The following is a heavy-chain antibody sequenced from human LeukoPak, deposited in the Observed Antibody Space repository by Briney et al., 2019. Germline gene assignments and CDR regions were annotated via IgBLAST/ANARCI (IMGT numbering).Heavy chain of an antibody. CDR3: ARAIDDGYGTCFDY. D-gene: IGHD1/OR15-1a*01. V-gene: IGHV1-69*13. CDR2: IIPIFGTA. Sequence: VASVKVSCKASGGTFSSYAISWVRQAPGQGLEWVGGIIPIFGTANYAQKFQGRVTITADESTSTAYMELSSLRSEDTAVYYCARAIDDGYGTCFDYWGQGTLVTVSS. J-gene: IGHJ4*02. CDR1: GGTFSSYA.